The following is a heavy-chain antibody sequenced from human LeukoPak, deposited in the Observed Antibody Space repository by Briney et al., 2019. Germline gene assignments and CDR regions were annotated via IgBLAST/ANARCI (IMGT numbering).Heavy chain of an antibody. CDR2: IYYSGST. CDR1: GGSISSSSYY. J-gene: IGHJ4*02. D-gene: IGHD7-27*01. CDR3: ARHPSEHWDHLPLHLDY. Sequence: SETLSLTCTVSGGSISSSSYYWGWIRQPPGKGLEWIGSIYYSGSTYYNPSLKSRVTISVDTSKNQFSLNLSSVTAPDTAVYYCARHPSEHWDHLPLHLDYWGQGTLVTVSS. V-gene: IGHV4-39*01.